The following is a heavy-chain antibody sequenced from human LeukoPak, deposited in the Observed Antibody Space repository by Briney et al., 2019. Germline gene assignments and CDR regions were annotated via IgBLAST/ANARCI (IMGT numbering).Heavy chain of an antibody. CDR1: GGSISSSSYY. D-gene: IGHD3-16*02. CDR2: IYYSGST. CDR3: ARDLKGIYDYVWGSYRYDTFDY. V-gene: IGHV4-39*01. J-gene: IGHJ4*02. Sequence: PSETLSLTCTVSGGSISSSSYYWGWIRQPPGKGLEWIGSIYYSGSTYYNPSLKSRVTISVDTSKNQFSLKLSSVTAADTAVYYCARDLKGIYDYVWGSYRYDTFDYWGQGTLVTVSS.